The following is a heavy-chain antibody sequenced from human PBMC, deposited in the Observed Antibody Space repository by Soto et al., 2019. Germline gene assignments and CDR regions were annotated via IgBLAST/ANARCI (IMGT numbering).Heavy chain of an antibody. CDR1: GFTLSNAG. J-gene: IGHJ4*02. V-gene: IGHV3-15*01. Sequence: GGSLRLSCAASGFTLSNAGMSWVRQGPGKGLEWVGRIKSKTDGGTTDFGAPGKGRFSISRDDSKNTLYLQMNSLKTEDTAVYYRTKDDPINKHWGQGALVTVSS. CDR3: TKDDPINKH. CDR2: IKSKTDGGTT.